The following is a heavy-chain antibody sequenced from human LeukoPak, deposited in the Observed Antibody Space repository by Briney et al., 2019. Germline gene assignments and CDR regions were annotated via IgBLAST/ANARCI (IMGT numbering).Heavy chain of an antibody. D-gene: IGHD1-26*01. CDR3: ASTYSGVSWYYFDY. J-gene: IGHJ4*02. Sequence: KASETLSLTCAVSGYSISSGYYWSWIRQSPGKGLEWIGYIYYSGSTYYNPSLKSRFTISLDTSKNQFSLKLSSVTAADTAVYYCASTYSGVSWYYFDYWGQGTQVTVSS. CDR1: GYSISSGYY. CDR2: IYYSGST. V-gene: IGHV4-30-4*08.